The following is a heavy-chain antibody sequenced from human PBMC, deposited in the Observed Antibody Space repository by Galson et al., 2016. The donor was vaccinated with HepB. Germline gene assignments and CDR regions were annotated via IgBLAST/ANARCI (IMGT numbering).Heavy chain of an antibody. CDR3: VRLIHCSSVSCNGY. CDR2: IYYNGRT. Sequence: ETLSLTCTVSGGSTGSNRYYWGWIRQPPGKGLEWIGTIYYNGRTHYNSSLKSRVTMSVDTSKNQFSLKLSSVTAADTAVYYCVRLIHCSSVSCNGYWGQGTLVTASS. CDR1: GGSTGSNRYY. V-gene: IGHV4-39*01. D-gene: IGHD2-2*01. J-gene: IGHJ4*02.